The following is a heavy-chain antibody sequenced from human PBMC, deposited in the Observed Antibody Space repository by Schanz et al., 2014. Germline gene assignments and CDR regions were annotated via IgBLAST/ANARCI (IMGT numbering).Heavy chain of an antibody. Sequence: QVQLVQSGAEVKKPGASVKVSCKASGYSFISHAIHWVRQPPGQRLEWMGWINAANGNTRYSQKFQGRVTITRDTSASTAYMELSSLRTEDTAVYYCARVRYCSGGRCYQDSWFDPWGQGTLVIVSS. V-gene: IGHV1-3*01. J-gene: IGHJ5*02. CDR1: GYSFISHA. CDR2: INAANGNT. D-gene: IGHD2-15*01. CDR3: ARVRYCSGGRCYQDSWFDP.